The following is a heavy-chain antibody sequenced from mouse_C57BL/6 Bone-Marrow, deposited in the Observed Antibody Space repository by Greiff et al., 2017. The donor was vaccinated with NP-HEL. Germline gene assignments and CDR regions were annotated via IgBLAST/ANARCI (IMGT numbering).Heavy chain of an antibody. CDR3: ARNGLITTVWYFDV. CDR2: IWSGGST. V-gene: IGHV2-2*01. Sequence: VKLMESGPGLVQPSQSLSITCTVSGFSLTSYGVHWVRQSPGKGLEWLGVIWSGGSTDYNAAFISRLSISKDNSKSHVFFKMNSLQADDTAIYYCARNGLITTVWYFDVWGTGTTVTVSS. D-gene: IGHD1-1*01. CDR1: GFSLTSYG. J-gene: IGHJ1*03.